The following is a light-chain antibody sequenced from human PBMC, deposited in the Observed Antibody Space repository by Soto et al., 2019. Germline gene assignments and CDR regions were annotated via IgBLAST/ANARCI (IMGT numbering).Light chain of an antibody. CDR2: EVN. Sequence: QAVLTQPASLSGSPGQSITISCTGTSSDIGAYDYVSWFQQHPGKAPKLMISEVNNRPSGVSNRFSASKSVNTASLTISGLQTGDEADYYCCSYAGSRTFGVVFGGGTQLTVL. J-gene: IGLJ2*01. V-gene: IGLV2-23*02. CDR1: SSDIGAYDY. CDR3: CSYAGSRTFGVV.